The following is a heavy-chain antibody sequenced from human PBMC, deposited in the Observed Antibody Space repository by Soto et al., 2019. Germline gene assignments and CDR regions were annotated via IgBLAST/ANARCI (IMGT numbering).Heavy chain of an antibody. V-gene: IGHV4-59*01. CDR3: ARDFGGGYFDY. CDR2: IYYSGST. D-gene: IGHD3-10*01. Sequence: SGTLSLTCTVSGVSISSYYWSWIRQPPGKGLEWIGYIYYSGSTNYNPSLKSRVTISVDTSKNQFSLKLSSVTAADTAMYYCARDFGGGYFDYWGQGTLVTV. CDR1: GVSISSYY. J-gene: IGHJ4*02.